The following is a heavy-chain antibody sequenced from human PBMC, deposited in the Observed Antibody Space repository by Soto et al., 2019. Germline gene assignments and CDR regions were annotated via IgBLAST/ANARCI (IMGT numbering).Heavy chain of an antibody. Sequence: ASVKVSCKATGYTFTNFGISWVRQAPGQGLEWMGWISAYNGNTIYAQKFQGRVTMTEDTSTDTAYMELSSLRSEDTAVYYCVCSGSYYTAFDIWGQGTMVTVSS. CDR2: ISAYNGNT. CDR3: VCSGSYYTAFDI. CDR1: GYTFTNFG. D-gene: IGHD1-26*01. J-gene: IGHJ3*02. V-gene: IGHV1-18*01.